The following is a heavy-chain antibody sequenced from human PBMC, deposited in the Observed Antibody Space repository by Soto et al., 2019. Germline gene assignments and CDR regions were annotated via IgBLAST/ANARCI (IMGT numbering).Heavy chain of an antibody. CDR3: ARVGSIEAAGTPDY. Sequence: GGSLRLXCAASGXXFSDXXMSWYRQAPGKGLEWVSYISGSGSTIHDADSVKGRFTISRDNAKNSLYLQMNSLRAEDTAVYYCARVGSIEAAGTPDYWGQGTLVTVYS. CDR1: GXXFSDXX. J-gene: IGHJ4*02. D-gene: IGHD6-13*01. V-gene: IGHV3-11*01. CDR2: ISGSGSTI.